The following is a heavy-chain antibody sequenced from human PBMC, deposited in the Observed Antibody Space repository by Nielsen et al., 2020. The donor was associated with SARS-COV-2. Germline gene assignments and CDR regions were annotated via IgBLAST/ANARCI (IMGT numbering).Heavy chain of an antibody. CDR2: ISSSSTI. J-gene: IGHJ4*02. D-gene: IGHD5-18*01. CDR1: GFTFSSYS. CDR3: ARDFRDTAMDDY. Sequence: GGSLRLSCAASGFTFSSYSMNWVRQAPGKGLEWVSYISSSSTIYYADSVKGRFTISRDNAKNSLYLQMNSLRAEDTAVYYCARDFRDTAMDDYWGQGTLVTVSS. V-gene: IGHV3-48*01.